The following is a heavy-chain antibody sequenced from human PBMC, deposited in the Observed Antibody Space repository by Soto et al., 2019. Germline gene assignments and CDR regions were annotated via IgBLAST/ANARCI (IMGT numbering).Heavy chain of an antibody. CDR3: ARGGLGYCSGGSCYSAELSRYYYGMDV. CDR2: IYYSGST. J-gene: IGHJ6*02. V-gene: IGHV4-31*03. CDR1: GGSISSGGYY. Sequence: QVQLQESGPGLVKPSQTLSLTCTVSGGSISSGGYYWSWIRQHPGKGLEWIGYIYYSGSTYYNPSLKSRVTISVDTSKNQFSRKLSSVTAADTAVYYCARGGLGYCSGGSCYSAELSRYYYGMDVWGQGTTVTVSS. D-gene: IGHD2-15*01.